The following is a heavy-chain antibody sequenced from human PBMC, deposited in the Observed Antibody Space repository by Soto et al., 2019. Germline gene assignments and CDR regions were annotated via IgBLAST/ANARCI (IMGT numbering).Heavy chain of an antibody. CDR3: ARRGSGHTFDY. V-gene: IGHV4-39*01. J-gene: IGHJ4*02. Sequence: QLQLQEPGPGLVKPSETLSLTCAVAGASISRTGFHWGWIRQPPGQGLEWIGSIYEGGTTFYNSSLKSRVTVSADTSKNQFSLRLTSVTAADTAVYFCARRGSGHTFDYWGQGTLVTGSS. CDR2: IYEGGTT. D-gene: IGHD3-10*01. CDR1: GASISRTGFH.